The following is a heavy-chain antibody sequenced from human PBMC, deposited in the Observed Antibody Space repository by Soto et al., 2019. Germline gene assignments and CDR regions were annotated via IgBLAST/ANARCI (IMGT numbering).Heavy chain of an antibody. V-gene: IGHV4-61*01. CDR3: AIAASPYFDLLSAFDP. CDR2: ICGSGTT. CDR1: GTSLSDGIYW. Sequence: EPMSLTCTFCGTSLSDGIYWVRWVPRHGGEGLAGLGCICGSGTTEYNPSLPIRISLAKSKSTQQFSLKLNSVTAADSAVYFCAIAASPYFDLLSAFDPWGQGVLVTVS. J-gene: IGHJ5*02. D-gene: IGHD3-9*01.